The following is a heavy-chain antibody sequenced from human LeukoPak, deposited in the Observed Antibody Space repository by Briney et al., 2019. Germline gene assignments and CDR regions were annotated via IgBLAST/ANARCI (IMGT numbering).Heavy chain of an antibody. V-gene: IGHV4-34*01. CDR2: INHSGST. CDR3: ARDGSGYWSSSWYANWFDP. CDR1: GESFRAYY. D-gene: IGHD6-13*01. Sequence: PSETLSLTXAVYGESFRAYYWTWIRQPPGKGLEWIGEINHSGSTNYNPSLKSRVTISVDTSKNQFSLKLSSVTAADTAVYYCARDGSGYWSSSWYANWFDPWGQGTLVTVSS. J-gene: IGHJ5*02.